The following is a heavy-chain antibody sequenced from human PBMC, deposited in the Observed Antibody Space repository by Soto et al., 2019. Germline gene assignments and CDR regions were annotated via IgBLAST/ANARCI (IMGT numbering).Heavy chain of an antibody. CDR2: INHSGST. D-gene: IGHD6-6*01. Sequence: SETLSLTCAVYGGPFSGYYWSWIRQPPGKGLEWIGEINHSGSTNYNPSLKSRVTISVDTSKNQFSLKLSSVTAADTAVYYCARAQWDSSSYYFDYWGQGTLVTVSS. J-gene: IGHJ4*02. V-gene: IGHV4-34*01. CDR3: ARAQWDSSSYYFDY. CDR1: GGPFSGYY.